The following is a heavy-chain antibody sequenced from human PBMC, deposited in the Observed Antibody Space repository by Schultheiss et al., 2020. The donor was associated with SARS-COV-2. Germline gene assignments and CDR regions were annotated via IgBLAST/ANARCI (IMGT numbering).Heavy chain of an antibody. D-gene: IGHD3-22*01. CDR3: ARDPLGRWLPSGYGMDV. V-gene: IGHV1-69*13. CDR2: IIPIFGTA. Sequence: SVKVSCKASGGTFSRYAISWVRQAPGQGLEWMGGIIPIFGTANYAQKFQGRVTITADESTSTAYMELSSLRSEDTAVYYCARDPLGRWLPSGYGMDVWGQGTTVTVSS. J-gene: IGHJ6*02. CDR1: GGTFSRYA.